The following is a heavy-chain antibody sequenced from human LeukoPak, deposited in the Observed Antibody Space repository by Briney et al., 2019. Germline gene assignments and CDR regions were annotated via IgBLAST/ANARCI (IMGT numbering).Heavy chain of an antibody. V-gene: IGHV4-59*01. CDR3: ARGNSIAVAGNY. J-gene: IGHJ4*02. CDR1: GGSISTYY. CDR2: IYYSGTT. Sequence: KPSETLSLTCTVSGGSISTYYWNWIRQPPGKGLEWIGYIYYSGTTNYDPSLKSRVTISVDTSKNQFSLKLSSVTAADTAVYYCARGNSIAVAGNYWGQGTLVTVSS. D-gene: IGHD6-19*01.